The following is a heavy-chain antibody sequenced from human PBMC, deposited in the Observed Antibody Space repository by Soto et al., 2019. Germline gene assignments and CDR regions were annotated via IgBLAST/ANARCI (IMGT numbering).Heavy chain of an antibody. V-gene: IGHV3-21*01. CDR2: IGGSSGYI. J-gene: IGHJ4*02. CDR3: ARTNGAYSNYFDY. D-gene: IGHD2-8*01. CDR1: RFTFSRYS. Sequence: RSLSLSSAASRFTFSRYSMFWVSQAPGKGLESVSSIGGSSGYIYYPDSLKGRFTISRDNAKNSLYLQMNSLRAEDTAVYYCARTNGAYSNYFDYWGQGTLVTVSS.